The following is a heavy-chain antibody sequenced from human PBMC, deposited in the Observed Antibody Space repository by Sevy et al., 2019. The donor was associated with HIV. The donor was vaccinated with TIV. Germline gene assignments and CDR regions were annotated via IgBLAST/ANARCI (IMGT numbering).Heavy chain of an antibody. CDR1: GFTFSSYG. CDR3: AKEGGTTVVTQRLYYYYGMDV. J-gene: IGHJ6*02. Sequence: GGSLRLSCAASGFTFSSYGMHWVRQAPGKALEWVAVIAYDGSNKYYADSVKGRFTISRDNSKNTLYLQMNSLRAEDTAMYFCAKEGGTTVVTQRLYYYYGMDVWGQGTTVTVSS. V-gene: IGHV3-30*18. D-gene: IGHD4-17*01. CDR2: IAYDGSNK.